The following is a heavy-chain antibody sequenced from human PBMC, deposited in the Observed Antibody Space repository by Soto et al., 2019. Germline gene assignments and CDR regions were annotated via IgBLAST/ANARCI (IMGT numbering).Heavy chain of an antibody. CDR2: ISYEGSNT. Sequence: GGSLRLSCVASGFTFDTYGIHWVRQAPGKGLQWVALISYEGSNTYYADSVRGRFTIARDNSKNTLYLQMNTLRPEDTGLYYCARVTPGNNLYYFSGLDFWGQGTSVTVSS. D-gene: IGHD1-1*01. CDR1: GFTFDTYG. J-gene: IGHJ6*02. CDR3: ARVTPGNNLYYFSGLDF. V-gene: IGHV3-30-3*01.